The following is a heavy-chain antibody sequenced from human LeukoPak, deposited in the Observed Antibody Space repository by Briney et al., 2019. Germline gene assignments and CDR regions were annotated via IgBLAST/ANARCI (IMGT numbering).Heavy chain of an antibody. J-gene: IGHJ4*02. Sequence: SETLSLTCTVSGGSISSSSYYWGWIRQPPGKGLEWIGSIYYSGSTYYNPSLKSRVTISVDTSKNQFSLKLSSVTAADTAVYYCASSSMVRGVIAGVDYWGQGTLVTVSS. D-gene: IGHD3-10*01. CDR3: ASSSMVRGVIAGVDY. V-gene: IGHV4-39*07. CDR2: IYYSGST. CDR1: GGSISSSSYY.